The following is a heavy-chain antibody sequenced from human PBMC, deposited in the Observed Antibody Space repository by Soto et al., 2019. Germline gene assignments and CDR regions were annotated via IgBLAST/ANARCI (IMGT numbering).Heavy chain of an antibody. CDR2: IYYSGST. CDR1: GGSISSYY. V-gene: IGHV4-59*01. J-gene: IGHJ6*02. Sequence: QVQLQESGPGLVKPSETLSLTCTVSGGSISSYYWSWIRQPPGKGLEWIGHIYYSGSTNYNPSLKSRVTISVDTSKYQFSLKLSSVTAADTAVYYCARDGVVVAYAMDVWGQGTTVTVSS. D-gene: IGHD2-15*01. CDR3: ARDGVVVAYAMDV.